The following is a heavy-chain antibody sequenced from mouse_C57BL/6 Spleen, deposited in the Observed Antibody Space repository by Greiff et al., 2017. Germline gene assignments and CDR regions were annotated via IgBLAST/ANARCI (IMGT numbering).Heavy chain of an antibody. D-gene: IGHD2-3*01. CDR2: IDPSDSET. CDR3: ARGGIYDGYYWAMDD. CDR1: GYTFTSYW. Sequence: QVQLKQPGAELVRPGSSVKLSCKASGYTFTSYWMHWVKQRPIQGLEWIGNIDPSDSETHYNQKFKDKATLTVDKSSSTAYMQLISLTSVDSAVYYCARGGIYDGYYWAMDDWGQGTSVTVSS. J-gene: IGHJ4*01. V-gene: IGHV1-52*01.